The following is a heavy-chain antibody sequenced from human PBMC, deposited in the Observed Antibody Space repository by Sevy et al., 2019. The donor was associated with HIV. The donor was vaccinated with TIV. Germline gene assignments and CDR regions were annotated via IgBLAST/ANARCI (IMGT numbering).Heavy chain of an antibody. V-gene: IGHV3-33*01. J-gene: IGHJ4*02. CDR1: VFTFSSFG. CDR3: ARDLEEWELRYLGY. Sequence: GGSLRLSCAASVFTFSSFGMYWARQAPGEGLEWVAIIWYDGKNALYADSVKGRFTISRDNSKNTLYLQMNSLRAEDTAVYYCARDLEEWELRYLGYWGQGTLVTVSS. CDR2: IWYDGKNA. D-gene: IGHD1-26*01.